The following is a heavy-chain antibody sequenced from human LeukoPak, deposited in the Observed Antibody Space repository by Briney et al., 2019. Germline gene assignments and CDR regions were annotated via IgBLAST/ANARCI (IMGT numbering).Heavy chain of an antibody. CDR2: IYHSGST. D-gene: IGHD2-21*02. Sequence: SGTLSLTCAVSGDSISSSNWWSWVRQPPGKGLEGIGEIYHSGSTNYNPSLKSRVTISVDKSKNQSSLKLSSVTAADTAVYYCATVYCGGDCYAFDIWGQGTMVTVSS. CDR1: GDSISSSNW. J-gene: IGHJ3*02. V-gene: IGHV4-4*02. CDR3: ATVYCGGDCYAFDI.